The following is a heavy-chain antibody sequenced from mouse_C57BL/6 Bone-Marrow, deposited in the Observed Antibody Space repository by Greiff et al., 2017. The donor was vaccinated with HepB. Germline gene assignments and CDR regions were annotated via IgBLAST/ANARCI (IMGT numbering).Heavy chain of an antibody. D-gene: IGHD3-2*02. Sequence: QVQLKESGAELVRPGTSVKMSCKASGYTFTNYWIGWAKQRPGHGLEWIGDIYPGGGYTNYNEKFKGKATLTADKSSSTAYMQFSSLTSEDSAIYYCARSGDFMDYWGQGTSVTVSS. CDR3: ARSGDFMDY. J-gene: IGHJ4*01. CDR2: IYPGGGYT. CDR1: GYTFTNYW. V-gene: IGHV1-63*01.